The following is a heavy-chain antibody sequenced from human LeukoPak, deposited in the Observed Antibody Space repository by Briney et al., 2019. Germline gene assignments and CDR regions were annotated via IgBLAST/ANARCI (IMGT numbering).Heavy chain of an antibody. D-gene: IGHD2-2*01. Sequence: GSLRLSCAASGFTFSNAWMSWVRQAPGKGLEWVGRIKSKTDGGTTDYAAPVKGRFTISRDDSKNTLYLQMNSLKTEDTAVYYCTTGKVSGYCSSTSCPAEDYGMDVWGKGTTVTVSS. CDR2: IKSKTDGGTT. J-gene: IGHJ6*04. CDR3: TTGKVSGYCSSTSCPAEDYGMDV. V-gene: IGHV3-15*01. CDR1: GFTFSNAW.